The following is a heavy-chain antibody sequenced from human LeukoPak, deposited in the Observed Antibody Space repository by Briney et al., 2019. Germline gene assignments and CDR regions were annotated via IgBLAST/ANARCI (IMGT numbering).Heavy chain of an antibody. Sequence: PGGSLRLSCAASGFTFSSYWMSWVRQAPGKGLEWVANIKQDGSEKYYVDSVKGRFTISRDNAKNSLYLQMNSLRAEDTAVYYCARDGLDDFWSGYSQSHWDYWGQGTLVTVSS. CDR1: GFTFSSYW. D-gene: IGHD3-3*01. CDR2: IKQDGSEK. V-gene: IGHV3-7*01. J-gene: IGHJ4*02. CDR3: ARDGLDDFWSGYSQSHWDY.